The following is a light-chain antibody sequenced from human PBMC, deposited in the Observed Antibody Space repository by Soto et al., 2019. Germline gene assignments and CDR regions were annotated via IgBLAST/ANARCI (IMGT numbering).Light chain of an antibody. Sequence: EIVLTQSPATLSLSPGERATLSCRASQSVSNYLAWYQQKPGQAPRLLIHDASIRAAGIPARFTGSGSGTDFTLTISSLEPDDFAVYFCQQRSNWPPGLTFGGGTKVEIK. CDR2: DAS. CDR3: QQRSNWPPGLT. CDR1: QSVSNY. J-gene: IGKJ4*01. V-gene: IGKV3-11*01.